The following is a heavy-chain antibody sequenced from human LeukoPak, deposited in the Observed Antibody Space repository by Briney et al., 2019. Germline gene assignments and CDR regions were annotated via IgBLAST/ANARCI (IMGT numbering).Heavy chain of an antibody. CDR1: GYTFTSYG. J-gene: IGHJ6*02. CDR3: ARAGYCSGGSCYDPDAYMDV. D-gene: IGHD2-15*01. CDR2: ISAYNGNT. Sequence: ASVKVSCKASGYTFTSYGISWVRQAPGQGLEWMGWISAYNGNTNYAQKLQGRVTMTTDTSTSTAYMELSSLRSEDTAVYYCARAGYCSGGSCYDPDAYMDVWGQGTTVTVSS. V-gene: IGHV1-18*01.